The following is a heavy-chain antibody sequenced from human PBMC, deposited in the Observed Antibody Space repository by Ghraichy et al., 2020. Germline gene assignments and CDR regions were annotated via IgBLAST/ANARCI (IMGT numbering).Heavy chain of an antibody. CDR3: ARGTQQPRNTGYYYQLDV. CDR2: MYSSGSS. V-gene: IGHV4-61*02. CDR1: GDSINSGNYY. Sequence: SETLSLTCTISGDSINSGNYYWSWIRQPAGRGLEWIGRMYSSGSSRYNPSFENRVTMSVDTSKNQFSLSLSSVTAAATAVYYCARGTQQPRNTGYYYQLDVWSKGTSVTVSS. D-gene: IGHD6-13*01. J-gene: IGHJ6*03.